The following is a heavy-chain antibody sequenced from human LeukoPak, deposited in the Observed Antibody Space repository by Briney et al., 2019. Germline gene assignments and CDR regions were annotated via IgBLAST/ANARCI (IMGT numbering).Heavy chain of an antibody. Sequence: GGSLRLSCAASGFTFSNAWMSWVRQAPGKGLEWVGRIKSKTDGGTTDYAASVKGRFTISRDDSKNTLYLQMNSLKTEDTAVYYCTTVKYYYYYYMDVWGKGTTVTVSS. J-gene: IGHJ6*03. CDR2: IKSKTDGGTT. CDR3: TTVKYYYYYYMDV. CDR1: GFTFSNAW. V-gene: IGHV3-15*01.